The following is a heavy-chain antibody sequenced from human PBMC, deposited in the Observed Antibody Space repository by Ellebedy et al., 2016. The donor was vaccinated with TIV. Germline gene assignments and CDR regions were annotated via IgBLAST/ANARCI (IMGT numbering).Heavy chain of an antibody. CDR1: GYTFNAYH. J-gene: IGHJ2*01. CDR2: IYPYNGDT. CDR3: ATSNGPTLGYFDL. V-gene: IGHV1-2*04. Sequence: ASVKVSCKTSGYTFNAYHIHWVRQAPGQGLEWMGWIYPYNGDTNYAQKFQGWVTMTRDTSISTAYMELSRLRSDDTAVYYCATSNGPTLGYFDLWGRGTLVTVSS. D-gene: IGHD5-18*01.